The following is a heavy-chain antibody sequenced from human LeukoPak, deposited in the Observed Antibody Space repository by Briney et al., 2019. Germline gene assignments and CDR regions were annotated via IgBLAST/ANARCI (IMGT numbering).Heavy chain of an antibody. CDR2: ISGSGGST. J-gene: IGHJ4*02. D-gene: IGHD4-23*01. Sequence: GGSLRLSCAASGFTFSSYAMSWVRQAPGKGLEWVSAISGSGGSTYYADSVKGRFTISRDNSKNTLSLQMYSLRAEDTAVYYCAKALYGGHDYWGQGTLVTVSS. CDR3: AKALYGGHDY. V-gene: IGHV3-23*01. CDR1: GFTFSSYA.